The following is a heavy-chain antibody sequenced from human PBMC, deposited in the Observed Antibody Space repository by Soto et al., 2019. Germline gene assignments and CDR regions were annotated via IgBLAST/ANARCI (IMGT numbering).Heavy chain of an antibody. V-gene: IGHV4-39*01. Sequence: KPSETLSLTCTVSGGSISSSSYYWGWIRQPPGKGLEWIGSIYYSGSTYYNPSLKSRVTISVDTSKNQFSLKLSSVTAADTAVYYCARTYSSSPSQPFDYWGQGTLVTVSS. CDR3: ARTYSSSPSQPFDY. D-gene: IGHD6-6*01. CDR1: GGSISSSSYY. CDR2: IYYSGST. J-gene: IGHJ4*02.